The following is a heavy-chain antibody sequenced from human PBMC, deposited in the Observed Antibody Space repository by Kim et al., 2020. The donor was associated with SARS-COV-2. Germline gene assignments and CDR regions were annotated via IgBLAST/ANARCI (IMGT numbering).Heavy chain of an antibody. CDR1: GASISCSSYY. CDR3: ARRSGGDLLGWYFDL. J-gene: IGHJ2*01. D-gene: IGHD3-10*01. V-gene: IGHV4-39*01. CDR2: IYYGGST. Sequence: SETLSLTCTVSGASISCSSYYWGWIRQPPGKGLEWIGSIYYGGSTYYNPSLKSRVTISVDTSKNQFSLKLSSVTAADTAVYYCARRSGGDLLGWYFDLGG.